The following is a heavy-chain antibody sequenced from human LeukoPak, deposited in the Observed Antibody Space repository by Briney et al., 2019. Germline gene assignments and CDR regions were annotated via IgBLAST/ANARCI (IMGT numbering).Heavy chain of an antibody. CDR3: AKDGDYDILTSAYNWFDP. Sequence: GGSLRLSCAASGFTFDDYAMHWVRQAPGKGLEWVSGISWNSGSIGYADSVKGRFTISRDNAKNSLNLQMNSLRAEDTALYYCAKDGDYDILTSAYNWFDPWGQGTPVTVSS. D-gene: IGHD3-9*01. CDR2: ISWNSGSI. J-gene: IGHJ5*02. CDR1: GFTFDDYA. V-gene: IGHV3-9*01.